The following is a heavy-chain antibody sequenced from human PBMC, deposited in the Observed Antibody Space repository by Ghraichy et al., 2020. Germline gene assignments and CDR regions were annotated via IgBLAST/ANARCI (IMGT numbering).Heavy chain of an antibody. CDR2: IGTAGDT. V-gene: IGHV3-13*01. CDR3: ARARDRYSSSWYGPDGMDV. CDR1: RFTFSNYW. Sequence: GGSLRLSCAASRFTFSNYWMHWVRQATGKGLEWVSAIGTAGDTYYPGSVKGRFTISRENAKNSLYLQMNSLRAGDTAVYYCARARDRYSSSWYGPDGMDVWGQGTTVTVSS. J-gene: IGHJ6*02. D-gene: IGHD6-13*01.